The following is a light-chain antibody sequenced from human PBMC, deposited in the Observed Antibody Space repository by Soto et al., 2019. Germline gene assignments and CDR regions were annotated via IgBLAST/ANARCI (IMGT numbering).Light chain of an antibody. CDR3: QHYNSYSEA. CDR2: KAS. V-gene: IGKV1-5*03. J-gene: IGKJ1*01. Sequence: DIQMTQSPSTLSGXVGDRVTITLRASQTISSWLAWYQQKPGKAPKLLIYKASTLKSGVPSRFSGSGSGTEFTLTISSLQPDDFATYYCQHYNSYSEAFGQGTKVDI. CDR1: QTISSW.